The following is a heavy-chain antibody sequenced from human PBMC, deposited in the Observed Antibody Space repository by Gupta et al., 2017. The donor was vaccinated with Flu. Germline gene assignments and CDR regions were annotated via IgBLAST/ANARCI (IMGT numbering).Heavy chain of an antibody. CDR1: GFFFSAYV. Sequence: QVQLVASVGGVFQPGRSLSPSCSASGFFFSAYVILWGRQAPGKGLEWVAVISYDGSDKYYGDSGKGRFTISRDNSKNTLYLQMNSLRPDDTAVYYCARDQREYCSGGDCYPQILDFWGQGSRVTVSP. CDR3: ARDQREYCSGGDCYPQILDF. V-gene: IGHV3-30*03. D-gene: IGHD2-15*01. CDR2: ISYDGSDK. J-gene: IGHJ4*02.